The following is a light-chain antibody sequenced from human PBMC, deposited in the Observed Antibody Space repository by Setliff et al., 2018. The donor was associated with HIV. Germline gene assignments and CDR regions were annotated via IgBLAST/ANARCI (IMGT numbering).Light chain of an antibody. Sequence: QPALTQPPSASGSPGQSVTISCSGTISDVNGYNYVSWYQQHPGKAPKLVIFDVDKRPSGVPDRFSGSKSGNTASLTVSGLQAEDEADYYCSSYAGSTFFGTGTKGTVL. J-gene: IGLJ1*01. CDR1: ISDVNGYNY. CDR2: DVD. V-gene: IGLV2-8*01. CDR3: SSYAGSTF.